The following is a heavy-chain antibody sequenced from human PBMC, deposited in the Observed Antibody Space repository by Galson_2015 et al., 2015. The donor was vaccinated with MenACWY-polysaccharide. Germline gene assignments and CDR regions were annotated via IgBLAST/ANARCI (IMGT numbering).Heavy chain of an antibody. J-gene: IGHJ4*02. CDR2: VNPNSGNT. CDR3: ASTKAGTHYFDY. Sequence: SVKFSCKASGYTFTSYDINWGRQGNGPGLEWMGVVNPNSGNTSYAQKFQGRVTMTRNTSISTAYMELSSLTSEDTAVYYCASTKAGTHYFDYWGQGTLVTVSS. V-gene: IGHV1-8*01. CDR1: GYTFTSYD. D-gene: IGHD6-19*01.